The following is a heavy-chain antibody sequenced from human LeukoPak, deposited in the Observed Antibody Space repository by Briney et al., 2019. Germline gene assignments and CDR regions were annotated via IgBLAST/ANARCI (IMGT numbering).Heavy chain of an antibody. V-gene: IGHV5-51*01. J-gene: IGHJ3*02. CDR1: GYSFTSYW. CDR2: IYPGDSDT. Sequence: GESLQISCKGSGYSFTSYWIGWVRQMPGKGLEWMGIIYPGDSDTRYSPSFQGQVTISADKSISTAYLQWSSLKASDTAMYYCARSTVTTSEAFDIWGQGTMVTVSS. CDR3: ARSTVTTSEAFDI. D-gene: IGHD4-17*01.